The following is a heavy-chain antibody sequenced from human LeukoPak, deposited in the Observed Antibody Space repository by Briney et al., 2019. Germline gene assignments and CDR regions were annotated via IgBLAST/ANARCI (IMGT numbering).Heavy chain of an antibody. CDR2: ISPSGDKT. CDR1: GFAFSSHG. CDR3: ARDDGWIQFGL. Sequence: GGSLRLSCAASGFAFSSHGMNWVRQAPAKGLEWVSGISPSGDKTYYADSVKGRLTISRDNSRNTVFLQMISLRGDDTAVYHCARDDGWIQFGLWGQRTTVTVS. J-gene: IGHJ6*02. V-gene: IGHV3-23*01. D-gene: IGHD5-18*01.